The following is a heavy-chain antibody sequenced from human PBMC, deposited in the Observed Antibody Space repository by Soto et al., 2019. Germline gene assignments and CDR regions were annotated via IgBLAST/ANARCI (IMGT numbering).Heavy chain of an antibody. Sequence: SETLSLTCAVSGGSFSGYYWSWIRQPPGKGLEWIGEINHSGSTNYYPSPKNRVTISVDTSTNQFSLKLSSVTAADTAVYYCACIKGELIAAAGYYYYGMDVWGQGTTVTVSS. V-gene: IGHV4-34*01. CDR3: ACIKGELIAAAGYYYYGMDV. CDR2: INHSGST. J-gene: IGHJ6*02. D-gene: IGHD6-13*01. CDR1: GGSFSGYY.